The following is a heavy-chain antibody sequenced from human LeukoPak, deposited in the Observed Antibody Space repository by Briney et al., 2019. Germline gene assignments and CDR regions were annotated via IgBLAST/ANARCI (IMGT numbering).Heavy chain of an antibody. V-gene: IGHV4-4*07. J-gene: IGHJ6*03. D-gene: IGHD1-26*01. CDR1: GGSISSYY. CDR3: ARAGGGSNLGFYYYMDV. CDR2: IYTSGST. Sequence: SETLSLTCTVSGGSISSYYWSWIRQPAGKGLEWIGRIYTSGSTNYNPSLKSRVTMSVDTSKNQFSLKLSSVTAADTAVYYCARAGGGSNLGFYYYMDVWGKGTTVTVSS.